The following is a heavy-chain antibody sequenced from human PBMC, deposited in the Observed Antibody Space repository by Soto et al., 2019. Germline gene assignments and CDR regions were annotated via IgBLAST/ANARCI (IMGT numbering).Heavy chain of an antibody. J-gene: IGHJ4*02. CDR2: IIPIFGTA. V-gene: IGHV1-69*06. Sequence: ASVKVSCKASGGTFSSYAISWVRQAPGRGLEWMGGIIPIFGTANYAQKFQGRVTITADKSTSTAYMELSSLRSEDTAVYYCARDCPSSYYDSSGYFPPHFDYWGQGTLVTVSS. D-gene: IGHD3-22*01. CDR3: ARDCPSSYYDSSGYFPPHFDY. CDR1: GGTFSSYA.